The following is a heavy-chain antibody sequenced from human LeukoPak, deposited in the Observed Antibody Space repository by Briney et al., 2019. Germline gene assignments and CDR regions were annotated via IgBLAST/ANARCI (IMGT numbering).Heavy chain of an antibody. CDR1: GYTFTGYY. CDR2: INPNSGGT. J-gene: IGHJ5*02. D-gene: IGHD2-21*02. Sequence: GAPVKVSCKASGYTFTGYYMHWVRQAPGQGLEWMGWINPNSGGTNYAQKFQGRVTMTRDTSISTAYMELSRLRSDDTAVYYCARGEHCGGDCYQPDINWFDPWGQGTLVTVSS. CDR3: ARGEHCGGDCYQPDINWFDP. V-gene: IGHV1-2*02.